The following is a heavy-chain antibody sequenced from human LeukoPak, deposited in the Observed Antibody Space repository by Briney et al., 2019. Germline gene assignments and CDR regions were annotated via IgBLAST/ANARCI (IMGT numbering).Heavy chain of an antibody. Sequence: GRSLRLSCAASGFTFSDYGMHWVRQAPGKGLEWVAVIWYDGSNKYYADSVKGRFTISRDNSRNTLYLQMNSLRAEDTAVYYCAKCTRVDWLPIDYWGQGTLVTVSS. V-gene: IGHV3-33*06. D-gene: IGHD3-9*01. CDR2: IWYDGSNK. CDR3: AKCTRVDWLPIDY. CDR1: GFTFSDYG. J-gene: IGHJ4*02.